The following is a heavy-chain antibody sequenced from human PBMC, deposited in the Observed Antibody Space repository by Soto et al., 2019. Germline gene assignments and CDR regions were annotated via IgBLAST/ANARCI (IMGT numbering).Heavy chain of an antibody. D-gene: IGHD1-7*01. V-gene: IGHV3-23*01. CDR3: AKAPRWTGTSRY. J-gene: IGHJ4*02. CDR2: ISGSGGTT. Sequence: QPGGSLRLSCVASGFTFSSYAMSWVRQAPGKGLEWVSAISGSGGTTYYADSVRDRFSISRDNSKNTLYLQMNSLRAEDTAVYYCAKAPRWTGTSRYWGQGTLVTVSS. CDR1: GFTFSSYA.